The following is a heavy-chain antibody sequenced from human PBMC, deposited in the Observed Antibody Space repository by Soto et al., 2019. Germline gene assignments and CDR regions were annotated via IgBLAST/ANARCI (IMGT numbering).Heavy chain of an antibody. J-gene: IGHJ6*03. V-gene: IGHV4-59*01. CDR1: GGSTSSYY. Sequence: SETLSLTCTVSGGSTSSYYWSWIRQPPGKGLEWIGYIYYSGSTNYNPSLKSRVTISVDTSKNQFSLKLSSVTAADTAVYYCARAKDDFWSGYYISEYYYYYYMDVWGKGTTVTVSS. CDR3: ARAKDDFWSGYYISEYYYYYYMDV. D-gene: IGHD3-3*01. CDR2: IYYSGST.